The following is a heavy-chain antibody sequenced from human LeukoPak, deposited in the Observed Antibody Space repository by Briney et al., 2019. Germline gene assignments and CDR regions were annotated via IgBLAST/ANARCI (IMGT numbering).Heavy chain of an antibody. CDR1: GFTFSSYW. D-gene: IGHD1-1*01. CDR3: ARGGTVLAHFDY. CDR2: IKQDGSEK. J-gene: IGHJ4*02. Sequence: GGSLRLSCAASGFTFSSYWMSWVRQAPGKGLEWVANIKQDGSEKYYVDSVKGRFTISRDNSKNTLYLQMNSLRAEDTAVYYCARGGTVLAHFDYWGQGTLVTVSS. V-gene: IGHV3-7*03.